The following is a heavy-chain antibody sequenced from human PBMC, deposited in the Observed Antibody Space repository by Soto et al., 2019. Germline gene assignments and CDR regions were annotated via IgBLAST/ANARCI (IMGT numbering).Heavy chain of an antibody. V-gene: IGHV1-2*04. CDR1: GYTFTGYY. D-gene: IGHD4-4*01. Sequence: ASVKVSCKASGYTFTGYYMHWVRQAPGQGLEWMGWINPNSGGTNYAQKFQGWVTMTRDTSISKAYMELSRLRSDDTAVYYCARDLVGTVTYDGDYYYYYGMDVWGQGTTVTVSS. J-gene: IGHJ6*02. CDR3: ARDLVGTVTYDGDYYYYYGMDV. CDR2: INPNSGGT.